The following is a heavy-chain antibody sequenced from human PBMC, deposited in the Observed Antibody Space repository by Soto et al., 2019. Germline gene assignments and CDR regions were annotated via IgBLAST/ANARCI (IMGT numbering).Heavy chain of an antibody. Sequence: EVQLVESGGGLVKPGGSVRVSCAASGFTFREAWMNWVRQARGKGLEWVGRIKSRTDGGTIEYATPVKGRFIISRDDSKNTLYLQMDSLKTEDTAVYYCWGSAYWGQGTLVTVSS. D-gene: IGHD3-16*01. J-gene: IGHJ4*02. CDR3: WGSAY. V-gene: IGHV3-15*07. CDR1: GFTFREAW. CDR2: IKSRTDGGTI.